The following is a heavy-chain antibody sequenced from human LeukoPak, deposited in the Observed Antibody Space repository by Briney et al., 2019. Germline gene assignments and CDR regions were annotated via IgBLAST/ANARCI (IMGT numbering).Heavy chain of an antibody. Sequence: PGGSLRLSCAASGFTFSSYDMSWVRQAPGKGLEWVSAISGSGGSTYYADAVKGRFTISRDNSKNTLYLQMNSLRAEDTAVYYCAKGSAWGVYSSSSYFDYWGQGTLVTVSS. CDR1: GFTFSSYD. CDR3: AKGSAWGVYSSSSYFDY. D-gene: IGHD6-13*01. J-gene: IGHJ4*02. CDR2: ISGSGGST. V-gene: IGHV3-23*01.